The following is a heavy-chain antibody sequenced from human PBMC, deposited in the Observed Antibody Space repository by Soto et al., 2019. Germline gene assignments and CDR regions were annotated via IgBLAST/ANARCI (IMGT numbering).Heavy chain of an antibody. J-gene: IGHJ3*02. V-gene: IGHV1-2*02. CDR1: GYTFTDYY. D-gene: IGHD5-18*01. Sequence: AAVKVSCKTSGYTFTDYYTHWLRQAPGQEREWMGWMNPKSGGAYFAQKFQGRVTLTRDTSIGTAYIEVSSLASDDTAVYFCTRENIENSDVLYDAFDIWGQGTTVTVPS. CDR2: MNPKSGGA. CDR3: TRENIENSDVLYDAFDI.